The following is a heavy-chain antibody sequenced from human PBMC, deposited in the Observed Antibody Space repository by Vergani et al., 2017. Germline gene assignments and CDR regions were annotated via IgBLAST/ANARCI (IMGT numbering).Heavy chain of an antibody. Sequence: QVQLQESGPGLVKPSETLSLTCTVSGGSISSYYWSWIRQPPGKGLEWIGYIYYSGSTNYNPSLKSRFTIAVDTSKNQFSLKLSSVTAADTAVYYCARAASLGGYYYYYMDVWGKGTTVTVSS. CDR1: GGSISSYY. CDR3: ARAASLGGYYYYYMDV. CDR2: IYYSGST. J-gene: IGHJ6*03. V-gene: IGHV4-59*01. D-gene: IGHD1-26*01.